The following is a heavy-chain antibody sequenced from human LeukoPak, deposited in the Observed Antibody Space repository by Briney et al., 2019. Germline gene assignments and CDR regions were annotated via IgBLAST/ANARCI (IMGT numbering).Heavy chain of an antibody. CDR3: ARGQSYYEAFDI. J-gene: IGHJ3*02. V-gene: IGHV3-53*03. Sequence: GGSLRLSCAASGFTVSSDYMGWVRQPPGKGLEWVSVIYSGGSTNYADSVKGRFTISRDNSKNTLHLQMNSLRVEDTAVYYCARGQSYYEAFDIWGQGTMVTVSS. CDR1: GFTVSSDY. CDR2: IYSGGST. D-gene: IGHD1-26*01.